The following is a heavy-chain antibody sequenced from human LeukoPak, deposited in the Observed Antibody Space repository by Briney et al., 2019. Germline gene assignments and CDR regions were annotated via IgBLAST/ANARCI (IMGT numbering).Heavy chain of an antibody. J-gene: IGHJ4*02. V-gene: IGHV1-69*04. CDR3: ARDPGYSGSSNFDY. D-gene: IGHD1-26*01. Sequence: ASVKVSCKAPGGTFSSYTISWVRQAPGQGLEWMGRIIPILGIANYAQKFQGRVTITADKSTSTAYMELSSLRSEDTAVYYCARDPGYSGSSNFDYWGQGTLVTVSS. CDR1: GGTFSSYT. CDR2: IIPILGIA.